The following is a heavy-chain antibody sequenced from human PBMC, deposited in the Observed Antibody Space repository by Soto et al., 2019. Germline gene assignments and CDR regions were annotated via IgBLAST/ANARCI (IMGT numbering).Heavy chain of an antibody. CDR3: ASQTPSGLQRWFDY. D-gene: IGHD3-10*01. J-gene: IGHJ4*02. V-gene: IGHV5-51*03. Sequence: EVQLVQSGAEVKKPGESLKISCKASGYSFATYWIGWVRQMPGKGLEWMGIIYPRDSDTRYSPSFQGQVTISADKSISTAYLQWSSLKATDTAMYYCASQTPSGLQRWFDYWGQGTLVTVSS. CDR2: IYPRDSDT. CDR1: GYSFATYW.